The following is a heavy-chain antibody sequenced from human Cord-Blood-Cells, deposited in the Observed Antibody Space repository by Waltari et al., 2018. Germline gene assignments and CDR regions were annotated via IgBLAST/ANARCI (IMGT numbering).Heavy chain of an antibody. J-gene: IGHJ3*02. Sequence: QVHLVQSAAEVKKPGATVLASCKASGYPFTGSDLHRVRQAPGQGLEWMGWINPNSGGTNYAQKLQGRVTMTRDTSISTAYMELSRLRSDDTAVYYCARDRELGSMDIGGQGTMVTVSS. CDR2: INPNSGGT. CDR1: GYPFTGSD. V-gene: IGHV1-2*02. CDR3: ARDRELGSMDI. D-gene: IGHD3-10*01.